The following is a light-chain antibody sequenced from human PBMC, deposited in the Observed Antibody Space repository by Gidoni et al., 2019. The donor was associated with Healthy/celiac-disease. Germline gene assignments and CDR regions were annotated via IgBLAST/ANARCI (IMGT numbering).Light chain of an antibody. Sequence: EIVRTQSPATLSVSPGERATISCRASQSVSSNLAWYQQKPGQAPRLLIYGASTRATGIPARFSGSGSGTEFTLTISSLQSEDFAVYYCQQYNNWLWTFGQGTQVEIK. CDR1: QSVSSN. J-gene: IGKJ1*01. CDR3: QQYNNWLWT. V-gene: IGKV3-15*01. CDR2: GAS.